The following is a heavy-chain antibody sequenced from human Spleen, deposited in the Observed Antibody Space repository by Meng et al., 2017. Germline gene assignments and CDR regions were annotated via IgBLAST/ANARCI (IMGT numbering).Heavy chain of an antibody. D-gene: IGHD2-15*01. CDR2: IYYSGST. Sequence: SETLSLTCTVSGGSITSGSYYWSWIRQSPGKGLEWIGTIYYSGSTYYNPSLKSRVTISVDTSKTQISLNLSSVTAADTAVYYCARDHGSSNWFYFWGQGTLVTVSS. CDR3: ARDHGSSNWFYF. V-gene: IGHV4-39*07. CDR1: GGSITSGSYY. J-gene: IGHJ5*01.